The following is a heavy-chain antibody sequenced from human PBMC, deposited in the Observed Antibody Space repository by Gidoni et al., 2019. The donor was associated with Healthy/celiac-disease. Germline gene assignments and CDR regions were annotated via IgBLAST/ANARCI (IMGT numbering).Heavy chain of an antibody. CDR1: GFPFSSYA. CDR3: ARSGSGSSIDY. CDR2: ISYDGSNK. Sequence: QVQLVKSGGGVVQPGRSLRLSCASSGFPFSSYAMHWVRQAPGKGLEWVAVISYDGSNKYYADSVKGRFTISRDNSKNTLYLQMNSLRAEDTAVYYCARSGSGSSIDYWGQGTLVTVSS. J-gene: IGHJ4*02. D-gene: IGHD3-10*01. V-gene: IGHV3-30-3*01.